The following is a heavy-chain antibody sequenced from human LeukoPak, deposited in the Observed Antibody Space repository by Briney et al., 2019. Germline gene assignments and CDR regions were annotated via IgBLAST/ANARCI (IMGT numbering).Heavy chain of an antibody. Sequence: GESLKISCKASGYIFTDYWIGWVRQMSGRGLEWMGIIYPSDSDTRYSPSLQGHVTISADKSVSVVSLQWSSLRAEDTAVYYCARDRQHDLHAYWGQGTLVTVST. J-gene: IGHJ4*02. D-gene: IGHD2-21*02. CDR3: ARDRQHDLHAY. CDR2: IYPSDSDT. CDR1: GYIFTDYW. V-gene: IGHV5-51*01.